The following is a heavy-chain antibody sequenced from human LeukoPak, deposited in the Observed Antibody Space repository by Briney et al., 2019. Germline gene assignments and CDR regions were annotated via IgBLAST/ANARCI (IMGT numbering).Heavy chain of an antibody. D-gene: IGHD3-3*01. CDR1: GFSLSTNGVG. Sequence: SGPTLVNPTQTLTLTCTFSGFSLSTNGVGVGWIRQPPGKALEWLALIYWNDDKRYSPSLKSRLTITKDTSKNQVVLTMTNMDPVDTATYYCAHTPLPWSGYYFRWFDPWGQGTLVTVSS. CDR3: AHTPLPWSGYYFRWFDP. CDR2: IYWNDDK. V-gene: IGHV2-5*01. J-gene: IGHJ5*02.